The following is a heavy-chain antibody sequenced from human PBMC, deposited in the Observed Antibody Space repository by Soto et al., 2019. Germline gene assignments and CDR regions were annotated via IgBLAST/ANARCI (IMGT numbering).Heavy chain of an antibody. V-gene: IGHV3-30-3*01. J-gene: IGHJ4*02. Sequence: GSLRLSCSASGFTFSSYAMHWVRQAPGKGLEWVAVISYDGSNKYYADSVKGRFTISRDNSKNTLYLQMNSLRAEDTAVYYCARAHSYSSSWYVNWGQGTLVTVSS. CDR2: ISYDGSNK. CDR3: ARAHSYSSSWYVN. D-gene: IGHD6-13*01. CDR1: GFTFSSYA.